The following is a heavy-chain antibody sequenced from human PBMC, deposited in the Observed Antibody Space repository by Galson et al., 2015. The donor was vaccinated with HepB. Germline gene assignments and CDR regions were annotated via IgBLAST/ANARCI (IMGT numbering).Heavy chain of an antibody. CDR2: INPNGGGT. CDR3: ARPESDYGDSRFDC. D-gene: IGHD4-17*01. CDR1: GYNFTSYY. Sequence: SVKVSCKASGYNFTSYYVHWVRQAPGQGLEWMGIINPNGGGTRYAQKFQGRVTMTRDTSMSTVYMELRSLRSEDTAVYYCARPESDYGDSRFDCWGQGTLVTVSS. V-gene: IGHV1-46*01. J-gene: IGHJ4*02.